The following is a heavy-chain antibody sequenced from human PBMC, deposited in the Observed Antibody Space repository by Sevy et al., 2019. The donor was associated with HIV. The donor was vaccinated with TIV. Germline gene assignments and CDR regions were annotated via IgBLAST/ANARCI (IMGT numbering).Heavy chain of an antibody. CDR1: GYTFTSYG. Sequence: ASVKVSCKASGYTFTSYGISWVRQAPGQGLEWMGWISAYNGNTNYAQKLQGRVTMTTDTSTSKAYMELRSLRSDDTAVYYCARGNYYYDSSGYYAPFDYWGQGTLVTVSS. CDR2: ISAYNGNT. D-gene: IGHD3-22*01. CDR3: ARGNYYYDSSGYYAPFDY. V-gene: IGHV1-18*01. J-gene: IGHJ4*02.